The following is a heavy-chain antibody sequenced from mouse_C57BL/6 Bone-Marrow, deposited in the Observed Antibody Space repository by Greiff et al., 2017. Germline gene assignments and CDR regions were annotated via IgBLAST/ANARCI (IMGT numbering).Heavy chain of an antibody. V-gene: IGHV1-81*01. J-gene: IGHJ3*01. CDR2: IYPRSGNT. Sequence: VKLKESGAELARPGASVKLSCKASGYTFTSYGISWVKQRTGQGLEWIGEIYPRSGNTYYNEKFKGKATLTADKSSSTAYMELRSLTSEDSAVYFCARWAGYYGFAYWGQGTLVTVSA. CDR1: GYTFTSYG. D-gene: IGHD1-1*01. CDR3: ARWAGYYGFAY.